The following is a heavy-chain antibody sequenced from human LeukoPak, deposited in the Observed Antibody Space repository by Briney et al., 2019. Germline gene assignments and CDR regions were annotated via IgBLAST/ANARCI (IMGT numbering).Heavy chain of an antibody. CDR1: GYTFTDYY. CDR2: INPNSGGT. D-gene: IGHD4-23*01. Sequence: ASVNVSCKASGYTFTDYYMHWVRQAPGQGLEWMGWINPNSGGTNYAQKFQGRVTMTRDTSISTAYMELSSLRSDDTAVYYCARDQDDYGGPWGQGTLVTVSS. V-gene: IGHV1-2*02. J-gene: IGHJ5*02. CDR3: ARDQDDYGGP.